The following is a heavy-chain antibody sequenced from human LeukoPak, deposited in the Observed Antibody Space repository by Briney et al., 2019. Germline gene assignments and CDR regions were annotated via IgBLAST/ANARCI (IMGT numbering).Heavy chain of an antibody. CDR3: ARVGGSGWYTY. J-gene: IGHJ4*02. V-gene: IGHV1-69*04. Sequence: SVKVSCKASGGTFSSYAISWVRQAPGQGLEWMGRIIPILGIANYAQKFQGRVTITADKSTSTAYMELSSLRSEDTAVYYCARVGGSGWYTYWGQGTLVTVSP. D-gene: IGHD6-19*01. CDR2: IIPILGIA. CDR1: GGTFSSYA.